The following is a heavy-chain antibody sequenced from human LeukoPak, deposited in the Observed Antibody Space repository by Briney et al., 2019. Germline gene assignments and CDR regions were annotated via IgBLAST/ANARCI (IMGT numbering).Heavy chain of an antibody. V-gene: IGHV1-18*01. CDR1: GYTFTSYA. J-gene: IGHJ3*02. D-gene: IGHD3-22*01. Sequence: ASVKVSCKASGYTFTSYAISWVRQPPGQGLEWMGWISAYNGNTNYAHKLQGRVTMTTDTSTSKAYMELRSLRSDDTAVYYCARAEYYYDSSGYHPDAFDIWGQGTMVTVSS. CDR3: ARAEYYYDSSGYHPDAFDI. CDR2: ISAYNGNT.